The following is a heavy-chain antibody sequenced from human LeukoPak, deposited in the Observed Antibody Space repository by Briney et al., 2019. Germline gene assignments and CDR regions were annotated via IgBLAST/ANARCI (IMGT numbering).Heavy chain of an antibody. Sequence: GESLKISCKGSGYSFTSYWIGWVRQMPGKGPEWMGIIYPGDSNTRYSPSFQGQVTISADKSISTAYLQLSSLKASDTAMYYWARRLISGYDYMGAFDPWGQGTLVTVSS. V-gene: IGHV5-51*01. CDR1: GYSFTSYW. D-gene: IGHD5-12*01. CDR2: IYPGDSNT. J-gene: IGHJ5*02. CDR3: ARRLISGYDYMGAFDP.